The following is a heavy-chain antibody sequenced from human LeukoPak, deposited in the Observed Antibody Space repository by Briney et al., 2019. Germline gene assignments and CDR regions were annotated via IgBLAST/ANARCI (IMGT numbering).Heavy chain of an antibody. Sequence: PGGSLRLSCAASGFTFSGYSMNWVRQAPGKGLEWVSYISSSSSPIYYADSVKGRFTISRDNAKNSLYLQMNSLRAEDTAVYYCANHKQHGAFDIWGQGTMVTVSS. V-gene: IGHV3-48*01. J-gene: IGHJ3*02. CDR3: ANHKQHGAFDI. CDR1: GFTFSGYS. CDR2: ISSSSSPI.